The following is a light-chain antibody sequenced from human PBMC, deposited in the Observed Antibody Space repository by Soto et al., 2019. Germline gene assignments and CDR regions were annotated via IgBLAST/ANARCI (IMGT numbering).Light chain of an antibody. Sequence: EIVLTQSPGTLSLSPGERVTLSCRASQSVSSNFFAWHQQKPGQAPRLLIYGASSRATGIPDRFSGSGSGTDFTLTISRLEPEDFAVYYCQQCALSPATFGGGTKVEI. V-gene: IGKV3-20*01. J-gene: IGKJ4*01. CDR2: GAS. CDR1: QSVSSNF. CDR3: QQCALSPAT.